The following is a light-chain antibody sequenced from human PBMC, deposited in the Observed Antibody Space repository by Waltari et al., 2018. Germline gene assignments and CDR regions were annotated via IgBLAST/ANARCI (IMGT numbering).Light chain of an antibody. CDR3: LQYTNFPFT. J-gene: IGKJ3*01. CDR1: QGISNS. Sequence: DIQMTQSPSPLSASVGDRVTITCRASQGISNSLAWFQQKPGKAPKSLIFAASSLQSGVPSRFRGSGTGTSFTLNITSLQAEDFATYYCLQYTNFPFTFGPGTKVDVK. V-gene: IGKV1-16*01. CDR2: AAS.